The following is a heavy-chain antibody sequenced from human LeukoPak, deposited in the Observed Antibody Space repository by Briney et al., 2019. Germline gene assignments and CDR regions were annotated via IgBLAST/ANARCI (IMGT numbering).Heavy chain of an antibody. V-gene: IGHV4-4*02. D-gene: IGHD2-2*01. J-gene: IGHJ4*02. CDR1: GGSISSSNW. CDR3: ARDLSAGYCSSTSCPFYY. Sequence: SETLSLTCAVSGGSISSSNWWSWVRPPPGKRLEWIGEIYHSGSTNYNPSLKSRVTISVDKSKNQFSLKLSSVTAADTAVYYCARDLSAGYCSSTSCPFYYWGQGTLVTVSS. CDR2: IYHSGST.